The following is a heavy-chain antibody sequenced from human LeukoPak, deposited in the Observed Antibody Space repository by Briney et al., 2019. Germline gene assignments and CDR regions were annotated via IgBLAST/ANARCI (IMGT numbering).Heavy chain of an antibody. CDR1: GFTFRDDA. CDR2: LRGNGDT. V-gene: IGHV3-23*01. D-gene: IGHD3-3*01. J-gene: IGHJ4*02. Sequence: GGSLTLSCAASGFTFRDDAISWVRDAPARGQGWGSSLRGNGDTFYADFVKGRFTLSRDESRNTVYLQLNDLRVEDTAVYYCAKASCISIADAVLWGQGTVVTVSS. CDR3: AKASCISIADAVL.